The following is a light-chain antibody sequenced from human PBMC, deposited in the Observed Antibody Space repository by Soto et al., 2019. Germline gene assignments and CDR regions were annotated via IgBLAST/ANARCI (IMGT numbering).Light chain of an antibody. CDR1: SSDLSSYNR. CDR2: EFS. CDR3: SLYTNTNAYV. Sequence: QCVLTQPPSVCGSPGQSVTISCTGTSSDLSSYNRVSWYQQSPGTAPKLIMYEFSIRPSGVPDRFSGSRSGNTASLTISGLQPEHEADYYCSLYTNTNAYVVGSGTKV. V-gene: IGLV2-18*01. J-gene: IGLJ1*01.